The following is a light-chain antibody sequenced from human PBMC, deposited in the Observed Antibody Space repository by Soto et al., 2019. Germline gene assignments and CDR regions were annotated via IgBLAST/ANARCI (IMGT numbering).Light chain of an antibody. CDR1: QSVSSSY. J-gene: IGKJ4*01. V-gene: IGKV3-20*01. Sequence: EIVLTQSPGTPSLSPGERATLSCRASQSVSSSYLAWYQQKPGQAPRLLIYGASSRATGIPDRFSGSGSGTDFTLTISRLEPEDFAVYYCQQYGSSPLTFGGGTKVVIK. CDR2: GAS. CDR3: QQYGSSPLT.